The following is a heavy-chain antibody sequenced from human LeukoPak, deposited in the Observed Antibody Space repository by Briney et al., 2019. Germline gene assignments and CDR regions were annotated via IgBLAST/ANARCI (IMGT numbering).Heavy chain of an antibody. CDR1: GFTFSSYE. CDR2: ISSSGSTT. Sequence: TGGSLRLSCAASGFTFSSYEMNWVRQAPGKGLEWVSYISSSGSTTYYADSVKGRFTISRDNAKNSLYLQMNSLRAEDTAVYYCARGRVSSPGSDPFDYWGQGTLVTVSS. CDR3: ARGRVSSPGSDPFDY. D-gene: IGHD1-26*01. J-gene: IGHJ4*02. V-gene: IGHV3-48*03.